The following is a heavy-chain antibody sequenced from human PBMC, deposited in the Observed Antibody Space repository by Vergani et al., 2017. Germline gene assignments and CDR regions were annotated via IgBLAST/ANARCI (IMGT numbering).Heavy chain of an antibody. CDR2: IRSDESRR. V-gene: IGHV3-30*02. D-gene: IGHD2-15*01. J-gene: IGHJ4*01. CDR3: ANEGGGYCSGGTCYPEY. Sequence: QVQLVESGGGVVQPGGSLRLSCAASGFTFNSYGMHWVRPAPGNGLEWVASIRSDESRRYYGDSMEGPFTISRDNSKNTLYLQMKSLRPEDTAVYYCANEGGGYCSGGTCYPEYWGQGTLVIVSS. CDR1: GFTFNSYG.